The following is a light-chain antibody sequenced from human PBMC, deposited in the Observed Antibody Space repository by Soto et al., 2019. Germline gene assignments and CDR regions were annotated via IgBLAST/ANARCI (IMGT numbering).Light chain of an antibody. CDR3: SSYAGSNNYV. CDR1: SSDVGGYNY. V-gene: IGLV2-8*01. CDR2: EVS. Sequence: LTQPPSASGSPGQSVTISCTGTSSDVGGYNYVSWYQQHPGKAPKLMIYEVSKRPSGVPDRFSGSKSGNTASLTVSGLQAEDEADYYCSSYAGSNNYVFGTGTKVT. J-gene: IGLJ1*01.